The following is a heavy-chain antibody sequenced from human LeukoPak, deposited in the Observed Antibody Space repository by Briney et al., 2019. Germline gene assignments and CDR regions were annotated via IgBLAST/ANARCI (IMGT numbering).Heavy chain of an antibody. CDR1: GYTFTSYG. J-gene: IGHJ6*03. CDR3: ARDLGRYCSGGSCHYYSYYMDV. Sequence: GASVKVSCKASGYTFTSYGISWVRQAPGQGLDWMGWISTYNGNTNYAQKLQGRVTMTTDTSTSTAYMELRRLRSDDTAVYYCARDLGRYCSGGSCHYYSYYMDVWGKGTTVTVSS. D-gene: IGHD2-15*01. V-gene: IGHV1-18*01. CDR2: ISTYNGNT.